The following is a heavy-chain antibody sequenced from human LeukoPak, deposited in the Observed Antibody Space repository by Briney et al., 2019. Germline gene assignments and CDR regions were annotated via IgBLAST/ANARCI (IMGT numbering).Heavy chain of an antibody. V-gene: IGHV1-3*04. D-gene: IGHD6-13*01. J-gene: IGHJ4*02. CDR3: ARVALGGYSSSPLEH. CDR2: IKTGDGTT. CDR1: GYTFTSYA. Sequence: GASVKVSCKASGYTFTSYAVHWVRQAAGQRPEWLGKIKTGDGTTEISEKFQGRVTFSRDSDATIAYMELISLTPEDTALYYCARVALGGYSSSPLEHWGQGTLVTVSS.